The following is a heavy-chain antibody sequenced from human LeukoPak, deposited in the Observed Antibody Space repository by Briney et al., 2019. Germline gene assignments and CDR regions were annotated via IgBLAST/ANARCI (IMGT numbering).Heavy chain of an antibody. J-gene: IGHJ4*02. CDR1: GGSFSGYY. V-gene: IGHV4-34*01. CDR2: INHSGST. Sequence: SETLSLTCAVYGGSFSGYYWSWIRQPPGKGLEWIGEINHSGSTNYNPSLKSRVTISVDTSKNQFSLKLSSVTAADTAVYYCARGEEYCSSTSCYPFDYWGQGTLVTVSS. D-gene: IGHD2-2*01. CDR3: ARGEEYCSSTSCYPFDY.